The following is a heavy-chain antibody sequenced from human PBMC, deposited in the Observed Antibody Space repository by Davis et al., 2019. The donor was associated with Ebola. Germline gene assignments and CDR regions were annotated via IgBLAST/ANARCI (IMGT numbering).Heavy chain of an antibody. Sequence: ASVKVSCKASGYTFTGYYMHWVRQAPGQGLEWMGWINPNSGGTNYAQKFQGRVTMTRDTSISTAYMELSRLRSDDTAVYYCARVALRFLEWLPLDAFDIWGQGTMVTVSS. CDR3: ARVALRFLEWLPLDAFDI. CDR1: GYTFTGYY. D-gene: IGHD3-3*01. V-gene: IGHV1-2*02. J-gene: IGHJ3*02. CDR2: INPNSGGT.